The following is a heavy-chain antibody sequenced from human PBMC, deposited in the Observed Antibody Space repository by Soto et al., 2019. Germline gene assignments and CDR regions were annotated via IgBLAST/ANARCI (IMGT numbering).Heavy chain of an antibody. Sequence: GGSLSLSCAASGFTFSIYGMNLVRQAPGKGLEWVAVVSYDEITKCYADSVKGRFTISRDNSKNTVYLQMNSLRPEDTAVYYCAKPLGLLRRAMAQGSDYWGQGTLVTVSS. CDR3: AKPLGLLRRAMAQGSDY. V-gene: IGHV3-30*18. CDR1: GFTFSIYG. D-gene: IGHD5-18*01. CDR2: VSYDEITK. J-gene: IGHJ4*02.